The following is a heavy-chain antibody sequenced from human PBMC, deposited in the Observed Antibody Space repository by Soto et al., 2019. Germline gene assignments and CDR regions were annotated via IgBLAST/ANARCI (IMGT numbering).Heavy chain of an antibody. D-gene: IGHD3-10*01. V-gene: IGHV3-23*01. CDR3: AKRFFGSGSPPGAFDI. CDR2: ISSSGNSS. Sequence: EVQLLESGGGLVQPGGSLRLSCVASGFTFSNYAMSWVRQAPGKGPEWVSFISSSGNSSYYADSVKGRFTISRDNSKNTLYVQMNSLRAEDTAVYYCAKRFFGSGSPPGAFDIWGQGTMVTVSS. J-gene: IGHJ3*02. CDR1: GFTFSNYA.